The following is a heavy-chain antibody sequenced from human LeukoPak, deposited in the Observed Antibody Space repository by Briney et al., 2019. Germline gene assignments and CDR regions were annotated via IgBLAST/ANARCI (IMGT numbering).Heavy chain of an antibody. D-gene: IGHD2-21*02. CDR1: GGSFSGYY. CDR3: ARDLGGGDGPPDY. CDR2: INHSGST. J-gene: IGHJ4*02. Sequence: SETLSLTCAVYGGSFSGYYWSWIRQPPGKGLEWIGEINHSGSTNYNPSLKSRVTISVDTSKNQFSLKLSSVTAADTAVYYCARDLGGGDGPPDYWGQGTLVTVSS. V-gene: IGHV4-34*01.